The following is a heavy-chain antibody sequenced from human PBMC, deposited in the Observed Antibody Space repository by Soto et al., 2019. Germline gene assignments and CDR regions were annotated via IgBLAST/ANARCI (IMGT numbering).Heavy chain of an antibody. CDR1: GFTFSSYG. Sequence: GGSLRLSCAASGFTFSSYGMHWVRQAPGKGLEWVAVIWYDGSNKYYADSVKGRFTISRDNSKNTLYLQMNSLRAEDTAVYYCARGRDLYTYYYDSSGYEIFDYWGQGTLVTVSS. D-gene: IGHD3-22*01. CDR2: IWYDGSNK. J-gene: IGHJ4*02. CDR3: ARGRDLYTYYYDSSGYEIFDY. V-gene: IGHV3-33*01.